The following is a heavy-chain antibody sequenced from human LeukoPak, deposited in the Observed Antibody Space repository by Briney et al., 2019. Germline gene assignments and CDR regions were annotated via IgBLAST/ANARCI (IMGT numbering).Heavy chain of an antibody. Sequence: GGSLRLSCAASGFTFSSCSRNWVRQAPGKGLEWVSSISSSSTYIYYADSVKGRFTISRDNAKNSLYLQMNSLRAEDTAVYYCAKDWNDWLMGFDYWGQGTLVTVSS. CDR3: AKDWNDWLMGFDY. D-gene: IGHD1-1*01. CDR2: ISSSSTYI. V-gene: IGHV3-21*04. CDR1: GFTFSSCS. J-gene: IGHJ4*02.